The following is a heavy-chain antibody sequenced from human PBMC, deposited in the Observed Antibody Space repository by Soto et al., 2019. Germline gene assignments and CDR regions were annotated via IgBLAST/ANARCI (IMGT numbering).Heavy chain of an antibody. Sequence: GSLRLSCAASGLSLSSYSMNWVRQAPGKGLEWVSSISSSSSYIYYADSVKGRFTISRDNAKNSLYLQMNSLRAEDTAVYYCARAGTPDYWGQGTLVTVSS. CDR1: GLSLSSYS. V-gene: IGHV3-21*01. CDR2: ISSSSSYI. D-gene: IGHD1-1*01. CDR3: ARAGTPDY. J-gene: IGHJ4*02.